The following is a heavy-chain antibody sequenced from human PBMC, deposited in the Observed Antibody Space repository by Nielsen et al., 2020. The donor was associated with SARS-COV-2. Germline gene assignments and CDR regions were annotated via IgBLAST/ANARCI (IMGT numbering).Heavy chain of an antibody. CDR3: ARGDDYGDYENWFDP. J-gene: IGHJ5*02. V-gene: IGHV6-1*01. D-gene: IGHD4-17*01. CDR1: GDSVSSSSAA. Sequence: SCAISGDSVSSSSAAWNWIRQSPSRGLEWLGRTYYRSKWYNDYAVSVKSRITINPDTSKNQFSLQLNSVAPEDTAVYYCARGDDYGDYENWFDPWGQGTLVTVSS. CDR2: TYYRSKWYN.